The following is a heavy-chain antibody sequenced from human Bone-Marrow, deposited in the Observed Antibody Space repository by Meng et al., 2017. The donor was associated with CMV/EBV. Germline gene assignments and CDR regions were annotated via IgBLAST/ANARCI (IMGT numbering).Heavy chain of an antibody. V-gene: IGHV1-2*02. J-gene: IGHJ5*02. Sequence: ASVKVSCKASGYTFTGYYMHWVRQAPGQGLEWMGWINPNSGGTKYAQKFQGRVTMTRDTSISTAYMELSRLTSEDTAVYFCVRLAVRGVIGPWGQGTLVTVSS. D-gene: IGHD3-10*01. CDR3: VRLAVRGVIGP. CDR1: GYTFTGYY. CDR2: INPNSGGT.